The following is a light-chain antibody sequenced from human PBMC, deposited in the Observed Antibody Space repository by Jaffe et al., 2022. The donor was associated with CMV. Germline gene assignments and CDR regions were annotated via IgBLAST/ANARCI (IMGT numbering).Light chain of an antibody. V-gene: IGKV2-28*01. Sequence: DIVMTQSPVSLPVTPGEPASISCRSSQSLLHFNGNTYLTWYLQKPGKSPQVLIYLGFNRASGVPDRFSGSGSGTDFTLNINRVEAEDVGVYYCMQLLQTPYTFGQGTKLEIK. CDR3: MQLLQTPYT. CDR2: LGF. CDR1: QSLLHFNGNTY. J-gene: IGKJ2*01.